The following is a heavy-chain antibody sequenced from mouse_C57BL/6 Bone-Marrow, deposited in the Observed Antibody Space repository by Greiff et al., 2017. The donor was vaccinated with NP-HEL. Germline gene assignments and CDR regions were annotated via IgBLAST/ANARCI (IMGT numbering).Heavy chain of an antibody. CDR1: GYSITSGYY. V-gene: IGHV3-6*01. J-gene: IGHJ3*01. D-gene: IGHD1-1*01. CDR2: ISYDGSN. Sequence: VQLKESGPGLVKPSQSLSLTCSVTGYSITSGYYWNWIRQFPGNKLEWMGYISYDGSNNYNPSLKNRISITRDTSKNQFFLKLNSVTTEDTATYDCARRNYGSSYEFAYWGQGTLVTVSA. CDR3: ARRNYGSSYEFAY.